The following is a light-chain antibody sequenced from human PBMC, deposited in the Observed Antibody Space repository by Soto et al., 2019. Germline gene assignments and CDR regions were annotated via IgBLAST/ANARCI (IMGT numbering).Light chain of an antibody. CDR3: QQYDSSPVT. CDR2: GAS. V-gene: IGKV3-20*01. CDR1: QSVSSSY. J-gene: IGKJ2*01. Sequence: ENVLTQSPGTLSLSPGERATLSCRASQSVSSSYLTWYQQKPGQAPRLLIYGASSRATDIPDRFSGSGSGTDFTLTISRLEPEDSAVYYCQQYDSSPVTFGQGTKLEIK.